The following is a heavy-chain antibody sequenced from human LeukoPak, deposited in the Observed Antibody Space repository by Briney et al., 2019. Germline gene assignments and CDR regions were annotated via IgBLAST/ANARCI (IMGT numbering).Heavy chain of an antibody. V-gene: IGHV3-23*01. CDR2: ISASGGST. CDR1: GFTVSTNY. J-gene: IGHJ4*02. D-gene: IGHD3-9*01. CDR3: AKFGNTLTGYSQFDY. Sequence: GGSLRLSCAASGFTVSTNYMTWVSQAPGKGLEWVSTISASGGSTYYADSVKGRFTISRDNSKNTLYLQMNSLRAEDTAVCYCAKFGNTLTGYSQFDYWGQGTLVTVSS.